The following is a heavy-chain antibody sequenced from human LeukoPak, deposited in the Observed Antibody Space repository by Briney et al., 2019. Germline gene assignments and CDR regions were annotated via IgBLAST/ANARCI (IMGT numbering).Heavy chain of an antibody. J-gene: IGHJ4*02. D-gene: IGHD3-22*01. CDR3: ARVVFENRGYQAY. CDR1: GFTFSDYY. Sequence: GGSLRLSCAASGFTFSDYYMSWIRQSPGNGLEWVSYISTSGSTIYYADSVKGRFTVSRDNAKNSLFLQMNSLRAEDTAVYYCARVVFENRGYQAYWGQGTLVTVSS. CDR2: ISTSGSTI. V-gene: IGHV3-11*04.